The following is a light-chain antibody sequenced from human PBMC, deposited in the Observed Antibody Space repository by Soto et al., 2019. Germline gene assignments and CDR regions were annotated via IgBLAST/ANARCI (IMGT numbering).Light chain of an antibody. CDR3: AAWDDSLNGYV. J-gene: IGLJ1*01. CDR2: YDD. V-gene: IGLV1-36*01. Sequence: QSVLTQPPSVSEAPRQRVTISCSGSSSNIENNAVNWYQQLPGKAPKLLIYYDDLLPSGVSDRFSGSKSGTSASLAISGLQSEDEADYYCAAWDDSLNGYVFGTGTKVTVL. CDR1: SSNIENNA.